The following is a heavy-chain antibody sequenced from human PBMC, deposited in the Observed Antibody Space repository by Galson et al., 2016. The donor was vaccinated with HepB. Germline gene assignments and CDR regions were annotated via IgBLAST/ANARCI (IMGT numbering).Heavy chain of an antibody. CDR3: ARQAYYYESTHLIRAFYI. Sequence: SETLSLTCTVSGSPLSGAFYGGWIRQPPGKGLEWIGSIYHAGNVYYNPSLARRVRMSIDASKNDFSLNLTSVTASDTDIYYCARQAYYYESTHLIRAFYIWGRGTMVTVSS. CDR1: GSPLSGAFY. D-gene: IGHD3-22*01. J-gene: IGHJ3*02. V-gene: IGHV4-38-2*02. CDR2: IYHAGNV.